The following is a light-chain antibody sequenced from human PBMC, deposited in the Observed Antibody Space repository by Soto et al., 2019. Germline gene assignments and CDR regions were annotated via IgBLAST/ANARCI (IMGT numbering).Light chain of an antibody. CDR1: QNIYYN. CDR2: RAS. CDR3: LQYHNLWA. J-gene: IGKJ1*01. Sequence: VLTQPATVSVSPGESATLSCRASQNIYYNVAWYQHRPGQAPRLLIYRASTRAPGVPARFSGSGSGTEFTLTISSLQPEDFTVYSCLQYHNLWASGQGTKVDIK. V-gene: IGKV3-15*01.